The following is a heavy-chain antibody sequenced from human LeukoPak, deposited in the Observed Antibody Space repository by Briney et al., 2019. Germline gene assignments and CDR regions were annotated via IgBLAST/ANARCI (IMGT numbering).Heavy chain of an antibody. V-gene: IGHV4-59*01. CDR3: ARGTYWFDP. CDR2: INYSGST. CDR1: GGSISTYH. J-gene: IGHJ5*02. D-gene: IGHD3-10*01. Sequence: SETLSLTCTVSGGSISTYHWSWIRQPPGKRVEWIGYINYSGSTSYNPSLKSRVTLSVHTSKNQFSLKVNSVTAADTAMYYCARGTYWFDPWGQGTLVTVSS.